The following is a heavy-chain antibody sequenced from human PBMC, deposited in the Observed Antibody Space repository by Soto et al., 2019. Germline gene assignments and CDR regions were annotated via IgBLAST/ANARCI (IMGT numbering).Heavy chain of an antibody. Sequence: SETLSLTCSVSGGSISSSSYYWAWIRQPPGKGLEWIANIYYTGSTYYNPSLGGRVTISIDTSKDQFSLKLGSVTAADTAVYYCAKSNSGSYSFDYWGQGTLVTVSS. CDR3: AKSNSGSYSFDY. J-gene: IGHJ4*02. CDR1: GGSISSSSYY. D-gene: IGHD3-10*01. CDR2: IYYTGST. V-gene: IGHV4-39*01.